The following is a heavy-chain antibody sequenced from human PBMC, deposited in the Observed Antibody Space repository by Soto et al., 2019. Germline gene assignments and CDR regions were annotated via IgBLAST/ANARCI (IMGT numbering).Heavy chain of an antibody. V-gene: IGHV3-30-3*01. J-gene: IGHJ4*02. Sequence: QVQLVESGGGVVQPGRSLRLSCAASGFTFSSYAMHWVRQAPGKGLEWVAVISYDGSNKYYADSVKGRFTISRDNSKNTLYLQMNSLRAEDTAVYSCARTVLGGYWGQGTLITVSS. CDR1: GFTFSSYA. CDR2: ISYDGSNK. CDR3: ARTVLGGY. D-gene: IGHD4-17*01.